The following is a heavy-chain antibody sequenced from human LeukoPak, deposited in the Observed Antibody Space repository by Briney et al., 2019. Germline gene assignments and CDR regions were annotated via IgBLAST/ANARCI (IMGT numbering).Heavy chain of an antibody. Sequence: ASVKVSCKASGGTFSSYAISWVRQAPGQGLEWMGWISAYNGNTNYAQKLQGRVTMTTDTSTSTAYMELRSLGSDDTAVYYCARGSGYSSSWPVDYWGQGTLVTVSS. J-gene: IGHJ4*02. CDR3: ARGSGYSSSWPVDY. CDR2: ISAYNGNT. CDR1: GGTFSSYA. D-gene: IGHD6-13*01. V-gene: IGHV1-18*01.